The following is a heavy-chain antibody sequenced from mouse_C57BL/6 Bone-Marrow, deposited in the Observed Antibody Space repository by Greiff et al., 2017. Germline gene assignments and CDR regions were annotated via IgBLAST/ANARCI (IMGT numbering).Heavy chain of an antibody. D-gene: IGHD1-1*01. V-gene: IGHV1-59*01. CDR2: IDPSDSYP. J-gene: IGHJ1*03. CDR1: GYTFTSYW. Sequence: VQLQQPGAELVRPGTSVKLSCKASGYTFTSYWMHWVKQRPGQGLEWIGVIDPSDSYPNYNQKFKGKATLTVAKSSSTAYMQLSSPTSEDSAVYYCAIPHYYGSSYWYFDVWGTGTTVTVSS. CDR3: AIPHYYGSSYWYFDV.